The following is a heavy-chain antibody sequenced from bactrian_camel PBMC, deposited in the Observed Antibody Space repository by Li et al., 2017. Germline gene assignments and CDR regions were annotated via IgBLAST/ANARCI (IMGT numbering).Heavy chain of an antibody. J-gene: IGHJ4*01. CDR2: ITSGGDFA. V-gene: IGHV3S1*01. Sequence: HVQLVESGGGVVQPGGSLRLSCTASGFTFSRSLMTWARQAPGKDLEWVSAITSGGDFAHYIDSVLGRFTTSRDNAKNTLYLQLNNVTAEDTAMYYCAKGSCSTSSCPERGPGTQVTVS. CDR3: AKGSCSTSSCPE. CDR1: GFTFSRSL.